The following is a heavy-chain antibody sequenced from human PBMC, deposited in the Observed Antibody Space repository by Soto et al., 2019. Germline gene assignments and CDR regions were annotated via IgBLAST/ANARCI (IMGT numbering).Heavy chain of an antibody. J-gene: IGHJ5*02. Sequence: TGGSLRLSCAASGFSFSSSAMSWVRQAPGKGLEWVSAISESGDNTFYADSVKGRFTISRENSNNALYLQMDTLRAEDTALYFCAKGGYTYGLDPWGQGTLVTVSP. CDR2: ISESGDNT. D-gene: IGHD5-18*01. CDR1: GFSFSSSA. CDR3: AKGGYTYGLDP. V-gene: IGHV3-23*01.